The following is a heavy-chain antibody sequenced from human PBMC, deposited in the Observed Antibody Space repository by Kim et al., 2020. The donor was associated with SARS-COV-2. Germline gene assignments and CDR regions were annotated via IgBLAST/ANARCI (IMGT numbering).Heavy chain of an antibody. V-gene: IGHV3-30*04. CDR2: ISYDGSNK. CDR3: ARDPMITFGGVIVRSYYYYGMDG. D-gene: IGHD3-16*02. J-gene: IGHJ6*02. CDR1: GFTFSSYA. Sequence: GGSLRLSCAASGFTFSSYAMHWVRQAPGKGLEWVAVISYDGSNKYYADSVKGRFTISRDNSKNTLYLQMNSLRAEDTAVYYCARDPMITFGGVIVRSYYYYGMDGWGQGTTVTVSS.